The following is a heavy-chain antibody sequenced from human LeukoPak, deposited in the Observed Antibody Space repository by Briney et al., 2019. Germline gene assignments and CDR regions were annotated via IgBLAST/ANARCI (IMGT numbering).Heavy chain of an antibody. CDR2: IWYEADKE. V-gene: IGHV3-33*01. Sequence: PGGSLRLSCAASGFTFSSYGMHWVRQAPGKGLEWVAIIWYEADKEFYGDSVKGRFTISRDNSHNTLYLQMNSPRVEDTAVYYCARERDPYGDYIIDAFDIWGRGTIVTVSS. J-gene: IGHJ3*02. D-gene: IGHD4-17*01. CDR1: GFTFSSYG. CDR3: ARERDPYGDYIIDAFDI.